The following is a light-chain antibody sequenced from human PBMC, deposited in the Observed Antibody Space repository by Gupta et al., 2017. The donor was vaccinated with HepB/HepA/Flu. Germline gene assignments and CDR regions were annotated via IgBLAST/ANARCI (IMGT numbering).Light chain of an antibody. V-gene: IGLV1-44*01. CDR2: SND. J-gene: IGLJ2*01. Sequence: QSVLSQPPSASGPPGQRVTLSCFGSSSNIGSNSVNWYQQLPGTAPKLLMYSNDQRPSVVPDRFSGSRSGTSASLAISGLQSEDEADYYCASWDDSLNGVIFGGGTNLTVL. CDR1: SSNIGSNS. CDR3: ASWDDSLNGVI.